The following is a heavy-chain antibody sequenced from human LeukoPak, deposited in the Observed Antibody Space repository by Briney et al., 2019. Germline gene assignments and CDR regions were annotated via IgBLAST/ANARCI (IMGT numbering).Heavy chain of an antibody. CDR1: GGSISSYY. J-gene: IGHJ4*02. Sequence: PSETLSLTCTVSGGSISSYYWSWIRQPPGKGLEWIGYIYHSGSTNYNPSLKSRVTISIDTSKNQFSLKLSSVTAADTAVYYCARWGSSSSDSNFDYWGQGTLVTVSS. CDR2: IYHSGST. D-gene: IGHD6-6*01. V-gene: IGHV4-59*01. CDR3: ARWGSSSSDSNFDY.